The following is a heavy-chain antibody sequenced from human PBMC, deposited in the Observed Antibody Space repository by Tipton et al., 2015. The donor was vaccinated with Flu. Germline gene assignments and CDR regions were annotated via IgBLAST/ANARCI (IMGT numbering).Heavy chain of an antibody. Sequence: TLSLTCTVSGGSIIRGSYYWNWIRQPAGKELEWIGRIYTNKNTNYNPSLQSRVTISLDTTKNQFSLNLRSVTAADTAVYYCARRDYSNYVSEPKNWFDPWGQGTLVTVSS. CDR1: GGSIIRGSYY. CDR2: IYTNKNT. J-gene: IGHJ5*02. CDR3: ARRDYSNYVSEPKNWFDP. D-gene: IGHD4-11*01. V-gene: IGHV4-61*02.